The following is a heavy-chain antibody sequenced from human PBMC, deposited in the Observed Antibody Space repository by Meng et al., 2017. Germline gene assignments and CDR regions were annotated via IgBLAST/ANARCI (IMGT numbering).Heavy chain of an antibody. Sequence: ASVKVSCKASGYTFTGYYMHWVRQAPGQGLEWMGWINPNSGGTNYAQKFQGRVTMTRDTSISTAYMELSRLRSDDTAVYCCARDLGDVEMATMGEDYWGQGTLVTVSS. J-gene: IGHJ4*02. CDR3: ARDLGDVEMATMGEDY. CDR1: GYTFTGYY. CDR2: INPNSGGT. V-gene: IGHV1-2*02. D-gene: IGHD5-24*01.